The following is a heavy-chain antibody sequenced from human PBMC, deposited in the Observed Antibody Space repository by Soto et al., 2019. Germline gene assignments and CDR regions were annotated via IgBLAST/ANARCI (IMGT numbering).Heavy chain of an antibody. CDR1: GYSITSYW. D-gene: IGHD3-9*01. J-gene: IGHJ4*02. CDR2: IYPGDSDT. V-gene: IGHV5-51*01. Sequence: PGESLKISCKGSGYSITSYWIGWVRQKPGKGLEWMGIIYPGDSDTRYSPSFQGQVTISADKSISTAYLQWSSLKASDTAMYYCARAPTYYDILTGSQPPYFDYWGQGTLVTVSS. CDR3: ARAPTYYDILTGSQPPYFDY.